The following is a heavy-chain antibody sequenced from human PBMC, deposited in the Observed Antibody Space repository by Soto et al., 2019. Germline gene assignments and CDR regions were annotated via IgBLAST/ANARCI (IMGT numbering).Heavy chain of an antibody. CDR3: ARNGWGMATVGM. CDR1: GFTVSNNY. J-gene: IGHJ4*02. D-gene: IGHD4-4*01. CDR2: IYSGGGT. V-gene: IGHV3-53*01. Sequence: EVQLVESGGGLVQPGGSLRLSCAASGFTVSNNYMNWFRLAPGKGLEWVSLIYSGGGTYYADSVKGRFTISRDNSKITLYLQMNSLRAEDTAVYYCARNGWGMATVGMWGPGTLVTVSS.